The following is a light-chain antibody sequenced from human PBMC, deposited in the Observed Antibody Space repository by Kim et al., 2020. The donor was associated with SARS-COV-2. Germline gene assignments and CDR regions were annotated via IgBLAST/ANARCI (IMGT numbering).Light chain of an antibody. CDR2: DAS. Sequence: SPGGRATPSCKASQSVSSYLAWYQQKPGQAPRLLIYDASNRATGIPARFSGSGSGTDFTLTISSLEPEDFAVYYCQQRSNWPPFTFGPGTKVDIK. CDR3: QQRSNWPPFT. V-gene: IGKV3-11*01. J-gene: IGKJ3*01. CDR1: QSVSSY.